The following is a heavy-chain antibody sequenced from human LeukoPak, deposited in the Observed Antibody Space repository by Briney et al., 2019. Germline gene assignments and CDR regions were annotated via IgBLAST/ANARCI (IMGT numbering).Heavy chain of an antibody. V-gene: IGHV3-74*01. J-gene: IGHJ4*02. CDR3: IRETHVGLHLEY. CDR1: GFTFTTYW. Sequence: GGSLRLSCVASGFTFTTYWMHWVRQVPGKGLVWVARINTDGRVTTYADSVEGRFTVSRDNAENTLYLQMNNLRPEDTAVYYCIRETHVGLHLEYWGQGTLATVSA. D-gene: IGHD3-10*02. CDR2: INTDGRVT.